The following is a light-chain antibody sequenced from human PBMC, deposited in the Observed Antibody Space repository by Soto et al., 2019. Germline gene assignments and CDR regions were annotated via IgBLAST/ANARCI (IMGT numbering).Light chain of an antibody. Sequence: IVLTQSPGTPSLSPGERATLSCRASQSVSSNVLAWSQQKPGQAHRLLLSGAYTRATGLPARFSGSGSGTEFPLPLRRLQSEDFAVYYCKQYNNWPRTFGQGTKVAIK. CDR1: QSVSSN. CDR2: GAY. V-gene: IGKV3-15*01. J-gene: IGKJ1*01. CDR3: KQYNNWPRT.